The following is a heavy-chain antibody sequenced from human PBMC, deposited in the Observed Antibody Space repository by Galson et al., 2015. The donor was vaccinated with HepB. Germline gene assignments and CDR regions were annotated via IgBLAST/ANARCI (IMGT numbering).Heavy chain of an antibody. D-gene: IGHD2-2*01. CDR3: ARDIVVVPAAFLYAFDI. Sequence: SVKVSCKASGYTFTSYYMHWVRQAPGQGLEWMGIINPSGGSTSYAQKFQGRVTMTRHTSTSTVYMELSSLRSEDTAVYYCARDIVVVPAAFLYAFDIWGQGTMVTVSS. V-gene: IGHV1-46*01. CDR1: GYTFTSYY. J-gene: IGHJ3*02. CDR2: INPSGGST.